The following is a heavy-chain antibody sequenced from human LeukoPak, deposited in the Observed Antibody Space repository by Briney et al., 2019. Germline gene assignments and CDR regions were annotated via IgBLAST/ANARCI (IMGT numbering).Heavy chain of an antibody. CDR1: AFTFSGSA. CDR2: IRIEAKSYAT. CDR3: ASAKDGYSSYDY. J-gene: IGHJ4*02. D-gene: IGHD5-24*01. V-gene: IGHV3-73*01. Sequence: GGSLRLSCAASAFTFSGSAMHWVRHASGKGLEWVGRIRIEAKSYATAYAASVKGRFTISRDDSKNTAYLQMNSLKTEDSAVYYCASAKDGYSSYDYWGQGTLVTVSS.